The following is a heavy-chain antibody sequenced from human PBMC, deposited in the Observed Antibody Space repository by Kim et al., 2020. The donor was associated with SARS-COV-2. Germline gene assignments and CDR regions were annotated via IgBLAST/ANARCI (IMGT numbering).Heavy chain of an antibody. Sequence: GGSLRLSCAASGFTFSDYYMSWIRQAPGKGLEWVSYISSSSSYTNYADSVKGRFTISRDNAKNSLYLQMNSLRAEDTAVYYCARLVISGEADYWGQGTLVTVSS. D-gene: IGHD3-9*01. CDR2: ISSSSSYT. CDR3: ARLVISGEADY. V-gene: IGHV3-11*06. J-gene: IGHJ4*02. CDR1: GFTFSDYY.